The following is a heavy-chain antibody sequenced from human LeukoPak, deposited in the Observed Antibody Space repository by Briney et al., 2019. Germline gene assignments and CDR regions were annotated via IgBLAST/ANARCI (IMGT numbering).Heavy chain of an antibody. CDR1: GFTFSSYE. V-gene: IGHV3-48*03. D-gene: IGHD4-23*01. J-gene: IGHJ3*02. CDR3: AASITPNAFDI. CDR2: ISSSGSTI. Sequence: PGGSLRLSCAASGFTFSSYEMNWVRQAPGKGLEWVSYISSSGSTIYYADSVKGRFTISRDNAKNSLYLQMNSLRAEDTAVYYCAASITPNAFDIWGQGTRVTVSS.